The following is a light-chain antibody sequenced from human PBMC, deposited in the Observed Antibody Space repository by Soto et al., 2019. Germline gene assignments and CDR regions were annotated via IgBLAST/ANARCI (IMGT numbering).Light chain of an antibody. J-gene: IGKJ2*01. CDR2: AAS. Sequence: EIVMTQSPATLSVSPGERATLSCRASQSVSSNLAWYQQKPGQAPRLLIYAASTRATGVPARFSGSGSGTEFTLTISSLQSEDFAVYFCQQCNIWAYTFGQGTTVDIK. CDR1: QSVSSN. CDR3: QQCNIWAYT. V-gene: IGKV3-15*01.